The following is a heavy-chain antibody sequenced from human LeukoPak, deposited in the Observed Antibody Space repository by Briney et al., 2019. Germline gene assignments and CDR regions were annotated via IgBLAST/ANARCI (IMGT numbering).Heavy chain of an antibody. Sequence: GSLRLSCAASRFTFSNYWMSWVRQAPGKGLEWVANIKQDGSEKYYVDSVKGRFTISRDNAKNSLYLQMSTLRAEDTAVYYCARRRAVIPNTWFDLWGQGTLVTVSS. V-gene: IGHV3-7*05. J-gene: IGHJ5*02. CDR3: ARRRAVIPNTWFDL. CDR2: IKQDGSEK. D-gene: IGHD3-22*01. CDR1: RFTFSNYW.